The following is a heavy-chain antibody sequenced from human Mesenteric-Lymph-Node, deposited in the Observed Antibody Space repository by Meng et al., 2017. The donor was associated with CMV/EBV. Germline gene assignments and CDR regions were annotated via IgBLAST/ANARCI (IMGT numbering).Heavy chain of an antibody. Sequence: GESLKISCVASGFPFDDYAVNWVRQAPGKGLEWVGLIRSKAYGGTTEYAASVKGRFNISRDDSGNFAHLQMNSLKTEDTAVYYCSMGTGSRFLQGYYYAMDVWGQGTTVTVSS. CDR2: IRSKAYGGTT. CDR1: GFPFDDYA. V-gene: IGHV3-49*04. J-gene: IGHJ6*02. CDR3: SMGTGSRFLQGYYYAMDV. D-gene: IGHD3-3*01.